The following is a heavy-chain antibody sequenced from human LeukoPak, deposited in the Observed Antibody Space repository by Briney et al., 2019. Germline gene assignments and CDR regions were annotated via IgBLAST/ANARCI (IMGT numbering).Heavy chain of an antibody. CDR2: ISGTGSST. D-gene: IGHD6-19*01. J-gene: IGHJ4*02. CDR1: GFPFHDHD. V-gene: IGHV3-23*01. CDR3: AKGPLTEVAGTTWDS. Sequence: GGSLRLSCAASGFPFHDHDMYWVRQAPGKGLEWVSAISGTGSSTYYADSVKGRFAISRDNSKNTLYLQMNSLRAEDTALYHCAKGPLTEVAGTTWDSWGQGTLVTVSS.